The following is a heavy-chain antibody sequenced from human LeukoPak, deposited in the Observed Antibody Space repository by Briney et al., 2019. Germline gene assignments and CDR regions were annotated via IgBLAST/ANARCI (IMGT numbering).Heavy chain of an antibody. J-gene: IGHJ4*02. D-gene: IGHD1-26*01. CDR2: IYPDDSDT. CDR3: ARKISGSYYGLDY. V-gene: IGHV5-51*01. CDR1: GSTFSNYW. Sequence: GESLKISCKVSGSTFSNYWLGWVRQMPGKGLEWMGIIYPDDSDTRYSPSFQGQVTISVDKSISTAYLQWSSLRASDTAMYYCARKISGSYYGLDYWGQGTLVTVSS.